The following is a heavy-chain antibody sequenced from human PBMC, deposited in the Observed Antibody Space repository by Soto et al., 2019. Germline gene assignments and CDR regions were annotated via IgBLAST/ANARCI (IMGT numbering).Heavy chain of an antibody. V-gene: IGHV3-23*01. CDR3: AKSRYDILTGPGYYYYYMDV. CDR2: ISGSGGST. D-gene: IGHD3-9*01. CDR1: GFTFSSYA. Sequence: GGSLRLSCAASGFTFSSYAMSWVRQAPGKGLEWVSAISGSGGSTYYADSVKGRFTISRDNSKNTLYLQMNSLRAEDTAVYYCAKSRYDILTGPGYYYYYMDVWGKGTTVTVSS. J-gene: IGHJ6*03.